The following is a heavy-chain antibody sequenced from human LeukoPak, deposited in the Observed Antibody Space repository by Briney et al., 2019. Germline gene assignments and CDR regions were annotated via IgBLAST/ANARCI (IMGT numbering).Heavy chain of an antibody. Sequence: GGSLRLSCAASGFTFSSYGMHWVRQAPGKGLEWVAVISYDGSNKYYADSVKGRFTISRDNSKNTLYLQMNSLRAEDTAVYYCAKGSPDIAVAVDYFDYWGQGTLVTVSS. CDR2: ISYDGSNK. CDR1: GFTFSSYG. V-gene: IGHV3-30*18. D-gene: IGHD6-19*01. J-gene: IGHJ4*02. CDR3: AKGSPDIAVAVDYFDY.